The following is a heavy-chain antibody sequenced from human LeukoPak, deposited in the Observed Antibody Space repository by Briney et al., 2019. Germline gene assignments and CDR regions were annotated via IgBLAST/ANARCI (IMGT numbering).Heavy chain of an antibody. CDR3: ASLMALPGTSYYGVDV. V-gene: IGHV1-2*02. Sequence: ASVKVSCKTSGYTFTGYYMHWVRQAPGQGLEWMGWINPNSGGTNYAQKFQGRVTMTRDTSISTAYMELSRLTSDDTAVYYCASLMALPGTSYYGVDVWGQGTTVAVSS. CDR1: GYTFTGYY. D-gene: IGHD6-13*01. CDR2: INPNSGGT. J-gene: IGHJ6*02.